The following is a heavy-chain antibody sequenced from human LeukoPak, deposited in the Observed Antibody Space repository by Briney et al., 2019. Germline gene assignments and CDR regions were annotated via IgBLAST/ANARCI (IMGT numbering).Heavy chain of an antibody. D-gene: IGHD3-10*01. V-gene: IGHV3-33*07. Sequence: PGTSLRLSCPATGFTLSRYGMDWVRQAPGKGLEWVAVIWSDGNNKEHGDSVKGRFTISRDNSKNTLYLQMNSLRAEDTAMYYCARDYGRSISCIDDGGQGTTVTVSS. CDR1: GFTLSRYG. CDR3: ARDYGRSISCIDD. J-gene: IGHJ6*02. CDR2: IWSDGNNK.